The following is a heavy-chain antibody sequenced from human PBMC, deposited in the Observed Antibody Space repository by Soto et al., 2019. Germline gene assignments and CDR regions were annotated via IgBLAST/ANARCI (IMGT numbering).Heavy chain of an antibody. CDR3: AREYSSSWWGNWFDP. Sequence: HPGGSLRLSCAASGFSFSTYGMHWVRQAPGKGLEWVAAISYDGSHKYYADSVKGRFTISRDNSKNTLYVQMNSLRAEDTAVYYCAREYSSSWWGNWFDPWGQGTLVTVSS. J-gene: IGHJ5*02. CDR1: GFSFSTYG. V-gene: IGHV3-30*03. D-gene: IGHD6-13*01. CDR2: ISYDGSHK.